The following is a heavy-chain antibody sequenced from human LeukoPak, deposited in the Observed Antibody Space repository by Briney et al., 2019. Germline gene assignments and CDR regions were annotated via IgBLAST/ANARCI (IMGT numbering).Heavy chain of an antibody. CDR3: ATKRSSNTFDY. CDR1: SSAYTFINFG. V-gene: IGHV1-18*01. D-gene: IGHD2-2*01. J-gene: IGHJ4*02. CDR2: ISADTGDT. Sequence: ASVKVSCKSSSSAYTFINFGVTWVRQAPGQGLEWMGWISADTGDTDYAQKLQGRVTMTTDTSTSTAYMELKSLRSDDTAVYYCATKRSSNTFDYWGQGTLVTVSS.